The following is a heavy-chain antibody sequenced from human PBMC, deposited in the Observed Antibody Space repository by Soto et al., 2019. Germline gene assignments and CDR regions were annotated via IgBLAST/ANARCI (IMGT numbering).Heavy chain of an antibody. Sequence: EVQLVESGGGLVQPGGSLRLSCAAADFTFSSYRMHWVRQAPGKGLVWVSFINTDGSITGYADSVKGRFTISRDNAKKTLYLQVNRLRAEDTAVYYCAGQDETGLDYWGQGTLVTVSS. CDR2: INTDGSIT. CDR3: AGQDETGLDY. V-gene: IGHV3-74*01. CDR1: DFTFSSYR. J-gene: IGHJ4*02.